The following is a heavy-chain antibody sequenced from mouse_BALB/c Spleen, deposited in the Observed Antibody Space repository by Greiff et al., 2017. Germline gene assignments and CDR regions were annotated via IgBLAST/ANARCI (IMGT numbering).Heavy chain of an antibody. V-gene: IGHV5-12-2*01. CDR1: GFTFSSYT. CDR2: ISNGGGST. J-gene: IGHJ4*01. Sequence: EVKLMESGGGLVQPGGSLKLSCAASGFTFSSYTMSWVRQTPEKRLEWVAYISNGGGSTYYPDTVKGRFTISRDNAKNTLYLQMSSLKSEDTAMYYCARGPQTSMDYWGQGTSVTVSS. CDR3: ARGPQTSMDY.